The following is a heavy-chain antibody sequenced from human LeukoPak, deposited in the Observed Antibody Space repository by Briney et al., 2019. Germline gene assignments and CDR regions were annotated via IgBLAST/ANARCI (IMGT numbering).Heavy chain of an antibody. D-gene: IGHD4-17*01. CDR2: IGTAGDT. CDR3: ARAMTTVTTHLWLPDY. J-gene: IGHJ4*02. V-gene: IGHV3-13*01. CDR1: GFTFSSYD. Sequence: GGSLRLSCAASGFTFSSYDMHWVRQATGKGLEWVSAIGTAGDTYYPGSVKGRFTISRENAKNSLYLQMNSLRAGDTAVYYCARAMTTVTTHLWLPDYWGQGTLVTVSS.